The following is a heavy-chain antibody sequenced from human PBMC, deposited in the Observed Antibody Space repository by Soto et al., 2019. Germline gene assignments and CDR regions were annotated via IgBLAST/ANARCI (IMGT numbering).Heavy chain of an antibody. Sequence: QVQLVESGGGVVQPGRSLRLSCTASGFIFSSSGMHWVRQAPGKGLEWVAVIWHDGSNKYYGDSVKGRFTISRDNYKNTLYLQMNSLRAEDTGVYYCAREERNYGLDVWGQGTTVTVSS. CDR1: GFIFSSSG. J-gene: IGHJ6*02. CDR3: AREERNYGLDV. CDR2: IWHDGSNK. V-gene: IGHV3-33*01.